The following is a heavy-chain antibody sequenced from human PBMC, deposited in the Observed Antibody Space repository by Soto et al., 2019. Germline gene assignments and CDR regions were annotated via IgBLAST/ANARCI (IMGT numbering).Heavy chain of an antibody. CDR1: GFTFSSYG. Sequence: SLRLSCEAYGFTFSSYGMHWVRQAPGKGLEWVAVIWYDGSNKYYADSVKGRFTISRDNSKNTLYLQMNSLRAEDTAVYYCARVPSESGSYQFDYWGQGTLVTVSS. CDR3: ARVPSESGSYQFDY. J-gene: IGHJ4*02. V-gene: IGHV3-33*01. D-gene: IGHD1-26*01. CDR2: IWYDGSNK.